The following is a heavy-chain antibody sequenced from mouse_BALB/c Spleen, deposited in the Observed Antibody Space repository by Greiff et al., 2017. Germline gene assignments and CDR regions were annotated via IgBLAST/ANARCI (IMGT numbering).Heavy chain of an antibody. CDR2: IDPENGNT. J-gene: IGHJ2*01. V-gene: IGHV14-1*02. Sequence: EVKLQESGAELVRPGALVKLSCKASGFNIKDYYMHWVKQRPEQGLEWIGWIDPENGNTIYDPKFQGKASITADTSSNTAYLQLSSLTSEDTAVYYCARVYDEGGYWGQGTTLTVSS. CDR3: ARVYDEGGY. D-gene: IGHD2-12*01. CDR1: GFNIKDYY.